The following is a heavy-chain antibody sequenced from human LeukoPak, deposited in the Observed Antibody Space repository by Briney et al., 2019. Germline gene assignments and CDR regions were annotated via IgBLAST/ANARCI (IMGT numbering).Heavy chain of an antibody. Sequence: GGSLRLSCAASGFTFSSYWMSWVRQTPGKGLEWVANIRQDGNDKYYVDSVKGRFTISRDNAKNSLYLQMNSLRVEDTAVYHCARYSYDNYGYFDYWGQGTLVTVSS. J-gene: IGHJ4*02. CDR3: ARYSYDNYGYFDY. D-gene: IGHD5-12*01. CDR1: GFTFSSYW. V-gene: IGHV3-7*01. CDR2: IRQDGNDK.